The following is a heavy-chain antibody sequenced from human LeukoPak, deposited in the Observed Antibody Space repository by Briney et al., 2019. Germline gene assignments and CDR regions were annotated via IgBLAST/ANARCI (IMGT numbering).Heavy chain of an antibody. Sequence: ASVKVSCKASGYTFTSYGISWVRQAPGQGLEWMGWINPNSGGTNYAQKFQGRVTMTRDTSISTAYMELSRLRSDDTAVYYCASSSWELLLFAFDIWGQGTMVTVSS. CDR3: ASSSWELLLFAFDI. CDR2: INPNSGGT. CDR1: GYTFTSYG. D-gene: IGHD1-26*01. V-gene: IGHV1-2*02. J-gene: IGHJ3*02.